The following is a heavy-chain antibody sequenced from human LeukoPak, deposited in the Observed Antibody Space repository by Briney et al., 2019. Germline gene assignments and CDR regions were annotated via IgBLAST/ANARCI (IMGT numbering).Heavy chain of an antibody. J-gene: IGHJ4*02. CDR3: ARDRGYTQDY. D-gene: IGHD5-12*01. Sequence: GGSLRLSCAASRFTFSYYTMHWVRQAPGKGLEWVAFISYDGSNKDYADSVKGRFTISRDNSKKTLYLQMNTLRADDTAVYYCARDRGYTQDYWGQGTLVTVSS. CDR2: ISYDGSNK. V-gene: IGHV3-30-3*01. CDR1: RFTFSYYT.